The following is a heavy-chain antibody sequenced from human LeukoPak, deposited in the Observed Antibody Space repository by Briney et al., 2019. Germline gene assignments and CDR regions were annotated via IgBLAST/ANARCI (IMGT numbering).Heavy chain of an antibody. D-gene: IGHD3-10*01. Sequence: GGSLRLSCAASGFTFSNYGMHWVRQAPGKGLEWVAVISYDGSNKYYADSGKGRFTISRDNSKNTLYLQMNSLRAEDTAVYYCAKELYYGSGSSVDYWGQGTLVTVSS. CDR2: ISYDGSNK. CDR1: GFTFSNYG. V-gene: IGHV3-30*18. CDR3: AKELYYGSGSSVDY. J-gene: IGHJ4*02.